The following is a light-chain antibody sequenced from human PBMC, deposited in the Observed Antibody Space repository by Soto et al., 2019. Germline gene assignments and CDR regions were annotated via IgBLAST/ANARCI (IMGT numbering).Light chain of an antibody. CDR1: SSDVGAYNY. J-gene: IGLJ3*02. CDR2: EVS. V-gene: IGLV2-14*01. CDR3: SSYTRTTTPV. Sequence: SALTQPASVSGSPGQSITISCTGTSSDVGAYNYVSWFQQHPGKAPTLIISEVSNRPSGVSNRFSGSKSGNAASLTISGLQAEDEADYYCSSYTRTTTPVFGGGTQLTVL.